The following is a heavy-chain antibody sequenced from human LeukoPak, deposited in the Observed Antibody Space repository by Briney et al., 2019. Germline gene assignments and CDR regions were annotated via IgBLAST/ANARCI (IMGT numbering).Heavy chain of an antibody. Sequence: PGGSLRLSCAASGFTFSSYSMNWVRQAPGKGLEWVSSISSSSSYIYYADSVKGRFTISRDNAKNSLYLQMNSLRAEDTAVYYCARDEGSSWYKKYWGRGTLVTVSS. CDR1: GFTFSSYS. CDR2: ISSSSSYI. CDR3: ARDEGSSWYKKY. V-gene: IGHV3-21*01. J-gene: IGHJ4*02. D-gene: IGHD6-13*01.